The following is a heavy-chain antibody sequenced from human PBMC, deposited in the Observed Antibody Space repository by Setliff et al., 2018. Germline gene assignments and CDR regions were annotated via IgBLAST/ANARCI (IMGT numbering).Heavy chain of an antibody. J-gene: IGHJ4*02. CDR2: IYWNDDK. D-gene: IGHD3-3*01. CDR3: ARCITIFGVVIPNAFDY. CDR1: GFSLSTSGVG. Sequence: SGPYAGEPTQTLTLTCTFSGFSLSTSGVGVGWIRQPPGKALEWLALIYWNDDKRYSPSLKSRLTITKDTSKNQVVLTMTNMDPVDTATYYCARCITIFGVVIPNAFDYWGQGTLVTVSS. V-gene: IGHV2-5*01.